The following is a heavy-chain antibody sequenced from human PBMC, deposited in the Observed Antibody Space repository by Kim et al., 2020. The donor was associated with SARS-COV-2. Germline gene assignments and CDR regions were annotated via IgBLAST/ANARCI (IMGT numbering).Heavy chain of an antibody. V-gene: IGHV4-34*01. D-gene: IGHD3-10*01. CDR1: GGSFSGYY. CDR3: ARRFSNTSGWGSHYCDL. Sequence: SETLSLTCAVYGGSFSGYYWSWIRQPPGKGLEWIGEINHSGSTNYNPSLKSRVTTSVDTSKNQFSLKLTSVTAADTAVYFCARRFSNTSGWGSHYCDLW. J-gene: IGHJ2*01. CDR2: INHSGST.